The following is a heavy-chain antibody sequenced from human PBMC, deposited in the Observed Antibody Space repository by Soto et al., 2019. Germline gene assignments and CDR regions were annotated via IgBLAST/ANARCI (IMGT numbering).Heavy chain of an antibody. Sequence: HVQLHQSGPRLVKPSQTLSLECSVIGGSVNTGDNYWSWVRQSPGRGLEWIGYIYHTGNTSYNPALEKRVTISVNASKNQFSPTLTSVTAADTAVYFCAREPLDGIDVWGQGTNVTASS. J-gene: IGHJ6*02. V-gene: IGHV4-30-4*01. CDR3: AREPLDGIDV. CDR2: IYHTGNT. CDR1: GGSVNTGDNY.